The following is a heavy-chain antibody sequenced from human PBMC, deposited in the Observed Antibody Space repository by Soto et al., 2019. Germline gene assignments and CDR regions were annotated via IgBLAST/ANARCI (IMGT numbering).Heavy chain of an antibody. J-gene: IGHJ4*02. Sequence: GGSLRLSCAASGFTFSSYSMNWVRQAPGKGLEWVSSISSSSSYIYYADSVKGRFTISRDNAKNSLYLQMNSLRAEDTAVYYCARGPLDSSGYYWKNLDYGGQGTLVTVSS. CDR3: ARGPLDSSGYYWKNLDY. CDR2: ISSSSSYI. D-gene: IGHD3-22*01. CDR1: GFTFSSYS. V-gene: IGHV3-21*01.